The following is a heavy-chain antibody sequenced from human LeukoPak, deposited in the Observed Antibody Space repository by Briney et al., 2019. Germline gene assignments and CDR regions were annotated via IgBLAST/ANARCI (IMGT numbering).Heavy chain of an antibody. CDR1: GFTFSSYA. CDR3: AKQNDFWSGYLFDY. V-gene: IGHV3-23*01. D-gene: IGHD3-3*01. J-gene: IGHJ4*02. CDR2: ISGSGGST. Sequence: GGSLRLSCAASGFTFSSYAMSWVRQAPGKGLEWVSGISGSGGSTYYADSVKGRFTISRDNSKNTLYLQMNSLRAEDTAVYYCAKQNDFWSGYLFDYWGQGTLVTVPS.